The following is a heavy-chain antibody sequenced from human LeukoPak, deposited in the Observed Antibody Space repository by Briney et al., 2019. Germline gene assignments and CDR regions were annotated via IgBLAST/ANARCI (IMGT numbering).Heavy chain of an antibody. Sequence: PGGSLRLSCEASGFTFSSYAMTWVRQAPGKGLGWVSAIGSSGGSTNYADSVKGRFTISRDNSKNTLYLQMSSLRADDTAVYYCAKDRLTVTRYYFDLWGQGTLVTVSS. CDR1: GFTFSSYA. CDR2: IGSSGGST. V-gene: IGHV3-23*01. D-gene: IGHD4-17*01. CDR3: AKDRLTVTRYYFDL. J-gene: IGHJ4*02.